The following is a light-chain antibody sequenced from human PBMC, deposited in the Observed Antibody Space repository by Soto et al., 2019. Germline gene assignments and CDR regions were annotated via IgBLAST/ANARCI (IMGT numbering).Light chain of an antibody. CDR2: GAT. Sequence: IVLTQSPVTLSLSPGERVTLSCTASQTISGSYLAWYQQKRGQAPRLLVYGATTRATGIPDRFSGSGSGSDFTLIISRLEPEDFAVYFCHQYGVSPQSFGPGTKVDI. CDR3: HQYGVSPQS. V-gene: IGKV3-20*01. CDR1: QTISGSY. J-gene: IGKJ3*01.